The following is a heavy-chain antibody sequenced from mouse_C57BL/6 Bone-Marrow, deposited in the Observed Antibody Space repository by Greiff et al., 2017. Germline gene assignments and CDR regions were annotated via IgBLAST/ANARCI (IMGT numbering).Heavy chain of an antibody. CDR3: AREGVSGSRYAMDY. CDR1: GFTFSDYY. Sequence: EVKVEESEGGLVQPGSSMKLSCTASGFTFSDYYMAWVRQVPEKGLEWVANINYDGSSTYYLDSLKSRFIISRDNAKNILYLQMSSLKSEDTATYYCAREGVSGSRYAMDYWGQGTSVTVSS. CDR2: INYDGSST. J-gene: IGHJ4*01. V-gene: IGHV5-16*01. D-gene: IGHD3-1*01.